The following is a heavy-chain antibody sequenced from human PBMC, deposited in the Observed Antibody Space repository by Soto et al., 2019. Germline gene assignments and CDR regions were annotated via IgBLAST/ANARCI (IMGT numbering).Heavy chain of an antibody. J-gene: IGHJ4*02. D-gene: IGHD3-9*01. V-gene: IGHV3-30*18. CDR2: ISYDGSNK. CDR3: AKNGGPYDILTGYYKDY. Sequence: GGSLRLSCAASGFTFSSYGMHWVRQAPGKGLEWVAVISYDGSNKYYADSVKGRFTISRDNSKNMLYLQMNSLRAEDTAVYYCAKNGGPYDILTGYYKDYWGQGTLVTVSS. CDR1: GFTFSSYG.